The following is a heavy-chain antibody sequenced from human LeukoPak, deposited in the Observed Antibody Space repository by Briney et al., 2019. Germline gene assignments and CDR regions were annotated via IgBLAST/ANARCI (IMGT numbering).Heavy chain of an antibody. D-gene: IGHD6-13*01. Sequence: GESLKISCKGSGYKFATQWIGWVRQMPGKGLEWMGIIYPGDSDTRYSPSFQGQVTISADKSISTAYLQWTTLKASDTAIYYCARRIAAAIDYWGQGTLVTVSS. J-gene: IGHJ4*02. V-gene: IGHV5-51*01. CDR1: GYKFATQW. CDR2: IYPGDSDT. CDR3: ARRIAAAIDY.